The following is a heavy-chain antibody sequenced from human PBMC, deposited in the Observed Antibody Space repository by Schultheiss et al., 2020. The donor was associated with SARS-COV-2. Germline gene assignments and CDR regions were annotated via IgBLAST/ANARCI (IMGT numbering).Heavy chain of an antibody. V-gene: IGHV3-21*01. J-gene: IGHJ3*02. CDR3: ARAFGSSWYSAFDI. D-gene: IGHD6-13*01. CDR2: ISSSSSYI. CDR1: GFTFSSYV. Sequence: GGSLRLSCAASGFTFSSYVMHWVRQAPGKGLEWVSSISSSSSYIYYADSVKGRFTISRDNSKNTLYLQMNSLRAEDTAVYYCARAFGSSWYSAFDIWGQGTMVTVSS.